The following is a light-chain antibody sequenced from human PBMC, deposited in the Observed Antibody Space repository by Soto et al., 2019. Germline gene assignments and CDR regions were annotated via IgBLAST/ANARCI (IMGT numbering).Light chain of an antibody. CDR3: QQLNNDRYT. Sequence: IQLTQSPSSLSASVGDRVTITCRASQDISSYLAWYQQKPGKAPKLLIYSAFTLQSGVPSRFSGSGSGTDFSLTISSLQSEDFATYYCQQLNNDRYTFGQGTRLEIK. CDR1: QDISSY. CDR2: SAF. J-gene: IGKJ2*01. V-gene: IGKV1-9*01.